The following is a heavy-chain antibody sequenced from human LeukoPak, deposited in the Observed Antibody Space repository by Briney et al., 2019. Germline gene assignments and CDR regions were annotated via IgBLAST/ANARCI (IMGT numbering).Heavy chain of an antibody. V-gene: IGHV3-30*02. D-gene: IGHD5-18*01. Sequence: GGSLRLSCAASGFTFSSYGMHWVRQAPGKGLEWVAFIRYDGSNKYYADSVKGRFTISRDNSKNALYLQMNSLRAEDTAVYYCAKDLDTAMEDAFDIWGQGTMVTVSS. CDR3: AKDLDTAMEDAFDI. CDR2: IRYDGSNK. J-gene: IGHJ3*02. CDR1: GFTFSSYG.